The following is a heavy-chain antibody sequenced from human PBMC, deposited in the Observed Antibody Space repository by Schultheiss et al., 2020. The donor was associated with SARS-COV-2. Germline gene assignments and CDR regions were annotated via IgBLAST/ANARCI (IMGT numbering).Heavy chain of an antibody. CDR3: ARAFSKYSSLDYFDY. CDR2: MNPNSGNT. D-gene: IGHD6-19*01. Sequence: ASVKVSCKASGGTFSSYTISWVRQATGQGLEWMGWMNPNSGNTGYAQKFQGRVTMTRDTSISTAYMELSRLRSEDTAVYYCARAFSKYSSLDYFDYWGQGTLVTVSS. CDR1: GGTFSSYT. V-gene: IGHV1-8*02. J-gene: IGHJ4*02.